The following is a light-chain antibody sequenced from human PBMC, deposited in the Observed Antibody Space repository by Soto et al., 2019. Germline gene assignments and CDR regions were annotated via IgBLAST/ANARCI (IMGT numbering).Light chain of an antibody. CDR3: QQYYSLPLT. V-gene: IGKV4-1*01. CDR2: WAS. Sequence: DIVMTQSPDSLTVSLGERATINCKSSQSILYSSNDKNYLAWYQQKPGQPPKVLIYWASTRESGVPDRFSGSGSETDFTLTISSLQAEDVAVYYCQQYYSLPLTFGGGTKVEIK. J-gene: IGKJ4*01. CDR1: QSILYSSNDKNY.